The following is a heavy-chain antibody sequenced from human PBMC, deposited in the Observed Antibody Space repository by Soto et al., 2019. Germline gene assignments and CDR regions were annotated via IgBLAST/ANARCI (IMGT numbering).Heavy chain of an antibody. CDR1: GFTFNNYA. V-gene: IGHV3-23*01. CDR2: ISGTGDAT. D-gene: IGHD5-18*01. CDR3: ARGYSYTQPVFDY. Sequence: GSLRLSCAVSGFTFNNYAMSWVRQAPGKGLEWVSIISGTGDATYYADSVKGRFTISRDNFKNTLYLQMNSLRAEDTAVYYCARGYSYTQPVFDYWGLGTLVTVSS. J-gene: IGHJ4*02.